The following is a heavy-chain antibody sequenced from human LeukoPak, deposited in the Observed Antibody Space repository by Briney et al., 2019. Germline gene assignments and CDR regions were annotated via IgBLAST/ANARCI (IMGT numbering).Heavy chain of an antibody. J-gene: IGHJ4*02. V-gene: IGHV1-2*02. CDR3: ARGGRAVAGTRDPFDY. CDR1: GYTFTGCY. D-gene: IGHD6-19*01. CDR2: INPNSGGT. Sequence: ASVKVSCKASGYTFTGCYMHWVRQAPGQGLEWMGWINPNSGGTNYAQKFQGRVTMTRDTSISTAYMELSRLRSDDTAVYYCARGGRAVAGTRDPFDYWGQGTLVTVSS.